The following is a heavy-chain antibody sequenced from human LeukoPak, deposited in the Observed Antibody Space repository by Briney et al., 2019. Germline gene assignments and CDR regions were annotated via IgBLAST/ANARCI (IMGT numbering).Heavy chain of an antibody. CDR1: GFTFSSYS. V-gene: IGHV3-21*01. CDR2: ISHISSNI. Sequence: GGSLRLSCAASGFTFSSYSMNWVRQAPGQGLEWVSSISHISSNIYYADSVKGRFTISRDNAKNSLYLQMHSLRAEDTAVYYCARAYSERYGLGYYYMDVWGKGTTVTISS. D-gene: IGHD1-26*01. J-gene: IGHJ6*03. CDR3: ARAYSERYGLGYYYMDV.